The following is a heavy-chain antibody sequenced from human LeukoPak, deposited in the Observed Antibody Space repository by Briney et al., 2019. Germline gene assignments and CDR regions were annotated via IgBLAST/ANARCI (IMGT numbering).Heavy chain of an antibody. V-gene: IGHV6-1*01. Sequence: SQTLSLTCVISGDSVSSNSAAWNWIRQSPSRGLEWLGRTYYRSKWYYHYAVSMKSRITVNPDTSKNQFSLQLNSVTPEDTAVYYCARSAPPSPYVLLWFGDLWGQGTLVTVSS. CDR2: TYYRSKWYY. D-gene: IGHD3-10*01. CDR3: ARSAPPSPYVLLWFGDL. CDR1: GDSVSSNSAA. J-gene: IGHJ5*02.